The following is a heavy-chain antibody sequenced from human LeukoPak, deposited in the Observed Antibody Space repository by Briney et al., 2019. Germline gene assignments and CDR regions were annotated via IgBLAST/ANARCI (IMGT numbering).Heavy chain of an antibody. J-gene: IGHJ4*02. Sequence: ASVKVSCKASGYTFTDFYMHWVRQVPGQGLEWIGWINPNSGGTNYARKFQGRVTMTRDTSIRTTYLELSRLRSDDTAVYYCARGYYYGSGSHYNVLGCWGQGTLVTVSS. CDR2: INPNSGGT. V-gene: IGHV1-2*02. CDR1: GYTFTDFY. CDR3: ARGYYYGSGSHYNVLGC. D-gene: IGHD3-10*01.